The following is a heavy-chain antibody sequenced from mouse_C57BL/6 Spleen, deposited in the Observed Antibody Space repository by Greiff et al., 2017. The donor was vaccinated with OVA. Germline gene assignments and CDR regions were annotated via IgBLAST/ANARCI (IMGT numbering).Heavy chain of an antibody. V-gene: IGHV1-15*01. CDR2: IDPETGGT. J-gene: IGHJ3*01. D-gene: IGHD2-4*01. Sequence: QVQLKESGAELVRPGASVTLSCKASGYTFTDYEMHWVKQTPVHGLEWIGAIDPETGGTAYNQKFKGKAILTADKSSSTAYMELRSLTSEDSAVYYCTREGGYYYYDGAWFAYWGQGTLVTVSA. CDR1: GYTFTDYE. CDR3: TREGGYYYYDGAWFAY.